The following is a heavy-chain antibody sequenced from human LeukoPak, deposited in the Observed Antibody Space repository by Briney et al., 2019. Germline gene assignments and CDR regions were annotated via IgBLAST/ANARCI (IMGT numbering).Heavy chain of an antibody. J-gene: IGHJ4*02. CDR1: GGSISSSSYY. CDR3: ARDMWHQRDY. CDR2: IYYSGST. D-gene: IGHD2-2*01. V-gene: IGHV4-39*07. Sequence: SETLSLTCTVSGGSISSSSYYWGWIRQPPGKGLEWIGSIYYSGSTYYNPSLKSRVTISVDTSKNQFSLKLSSVTAADTAVYYCARDMWHQRDYWGQGTLVTVSS.